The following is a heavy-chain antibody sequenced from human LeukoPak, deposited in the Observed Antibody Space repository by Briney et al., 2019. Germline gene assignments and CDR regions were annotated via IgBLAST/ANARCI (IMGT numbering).Heavy chain of an antibody. CDR3: ARCITIFGVVIDYYYMDV. V-gene: IGHV4-30-4*08. CDR1: GYSISSGHY. CDR2: IYYSGST. J-gene: IGHJ6*03. D-gene: IGHD3-3*01. Sequence: TSETLSLTCTVSGYSISSGHYWGWIRQPPGKGPEWIGYIYYSGSTYYNPSLKGRVTISVDTSKNQFSLKLSSVTAADTAVYYCARCITIFGVVIDYYYMDVWGKGTTATVSS.